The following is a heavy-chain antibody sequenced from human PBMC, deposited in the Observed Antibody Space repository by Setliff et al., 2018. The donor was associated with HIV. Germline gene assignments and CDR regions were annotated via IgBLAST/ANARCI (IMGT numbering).Heavy chain of an antibody. CDR1: GFTFSSSP. J-gene: IGHJ4*02. CDR2: ISGRGDDT. Sequence: PGGSLRLSCAASGFTFSSSPMSWVRQAPGKGLEWVSTISGRGDDTYYADSVKGRFTISRDNSKNTVSLQMSSLRADDTAVYYCAKEWSITAVIVVPSWDYWGQGTLVTVSS. CDR3: AKEWSITAVIVVPSWDY. D-gene: IGHD3-22*01. V-gene: IGHV3-23*01.